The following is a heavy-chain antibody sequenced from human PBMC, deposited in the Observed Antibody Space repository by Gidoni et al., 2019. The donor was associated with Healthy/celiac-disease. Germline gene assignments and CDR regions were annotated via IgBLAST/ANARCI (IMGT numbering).Heavy chain of an antibody. J-gene: IGHJ6*02. CDR2: MGTAGDT. D-gene: IGHD2-8*01. V-gene: IGHV3-13*01. CDR1: GFTFSSYD. Sequence: EVQLVESGGGLVQPGGSLRLSCAASGFTFSSYDMHWVRQATGKGLGWVSAMGTAGDTYYPGSVKGRFTISRENAKNSLYLQMNSLRAGDTAVYYCARGIMVYATEFGGMDVWGQGTTVTVSS. CDR3: ARGIMVYATEFGGMDV.